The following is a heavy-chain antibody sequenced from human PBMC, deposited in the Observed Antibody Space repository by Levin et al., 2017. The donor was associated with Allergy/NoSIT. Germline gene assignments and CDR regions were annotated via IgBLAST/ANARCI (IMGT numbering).Heavy chain of an antibody. J-gene: IGHJ3*02. CDR1: GFTFSSYG. CDR3: ARSMITFGGVKSAFDI. Sequence: GGSLRLSCAASGFTFSSYGMHWVRQAPGKGLEWVAVIWYDGSNKYYADSVKGRFTISRDNSKNTLYLQMNSLRAEDTAVYYCARSMITFGGVKSAFDIWGQGTMVTVSS. D-gene: IGHD3-16*01. CDR2: IWYDGSNK. V-gene: IGHV3-33*01.